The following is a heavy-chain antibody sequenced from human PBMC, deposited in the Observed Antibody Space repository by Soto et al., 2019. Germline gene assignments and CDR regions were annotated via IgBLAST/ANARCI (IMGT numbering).Heavy chain of an antibody. V-gene: IGHV4-31*03. CDR2: IYYTLST. CDR3: ARRLGYCDSPGCPSGAFDI. CDR1: GGSVSSRGSY. D-gene: IGHD2-15*01. Sequence: QVQLRESGPRLVRPSQTLSLSCTVSGGSVSSRGSYWTWIRQKPGEGLEWIGYIYYTLSTSYNPSVKSRVSTSLDTSNNQFALKPDSVTAADTAVYFCARRLGYCDSPGCPSGAFDIWGQGTQVTVS. J-gene: IGHJ3*02.